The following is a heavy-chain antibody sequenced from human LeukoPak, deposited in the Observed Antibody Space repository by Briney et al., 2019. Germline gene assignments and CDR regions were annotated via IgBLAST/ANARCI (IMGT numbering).Heavy chain of an antibody. D-gene: IGHD3-22*01. CDR2: ISPFDSDT. V-gene: IGHV5-51*01. CDR1: GYSITSYW. J-gene: IGHJ6*03. Sequence: GESLNICYKGSGYSITSYWIGWVRQMAGKGVEWVGIISPFDSDTGYSPSFKGQVTISADKSISTAYLQWSSLKASDTAMYYCARQGWDDSSGYYYYYYYMDVWGKGTTVTVSS. CDR3: ARQGWDDSSGYYYYYYYMDV.